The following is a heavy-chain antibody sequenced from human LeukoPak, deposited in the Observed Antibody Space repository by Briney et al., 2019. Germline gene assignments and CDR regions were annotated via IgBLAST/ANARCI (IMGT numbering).Heavy chain of an antibody. V-gene: IGHV1-69*04. CDR3: ARSKPAAYDYVV. CDR1: GGTFSSYA. Sequence: SVKVSCKASGGTFSSYAISWVRQAPGQVLEWMGRIIPILGIASYAQKFQGRVTITADKSTSTAYMELSSLRSEDTAVYYCARSKPAAYDYVVWGQGTLVTVSS. D-gene: IGHD3-16*01. J-gene: IGHJ4*02. CDR2: IIPILGIA.